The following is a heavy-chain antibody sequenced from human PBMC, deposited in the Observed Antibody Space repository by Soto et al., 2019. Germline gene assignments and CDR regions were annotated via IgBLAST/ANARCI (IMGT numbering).Heavy chain of an antibody. D-gene: IGHD2-15*01. CDR2: IWYDGSNK. Sequence: QVQLVESGGGVVQPGRSLRLSCAASGFTFSSYGMHWVRQAPGKGLEWVAVIWYDGSNKYYADSVKGRFTISRDNSKNTLHLQMNDLRAEDTAVYYCARDSVRYCSGGSCYSYFDYWGQGTLVTVSS. CDR3: ARDSVRYCSGGSCYSYFDY. CDR1: GFTFSSYG. J-gene: IGHJ4*02. V-gene: IGHV3-33*01.